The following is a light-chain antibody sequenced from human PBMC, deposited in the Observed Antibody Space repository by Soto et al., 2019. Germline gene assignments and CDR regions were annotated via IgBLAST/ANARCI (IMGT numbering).Light chain of an antibody. CDR2: DAS. V-gene: IGKV3-11*01. J-gene: IGKJ4*01. CDR1: QSINIY. CDR3: QQRRSWPLT. Sequence: EIVLTQSPATLSLSPGERATISCRASQSINIYLAWYQQKPGQAPRLLIYDASKRATGIPARFSGSDSGTDFTLTISSLEPEDFAVYYCQQRRSWPLTFGGGTKVDFK.